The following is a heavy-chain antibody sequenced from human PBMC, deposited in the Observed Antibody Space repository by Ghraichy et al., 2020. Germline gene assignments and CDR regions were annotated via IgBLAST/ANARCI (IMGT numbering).Heavy chain of an antibody. J-gene: IGHJ6*02. V-gene: IGHV3-53*01. Sequence: GGSLRLSSAACGSNVRRYYLRSLRPAPETGLEWVSGIYSGGSTYYADSVKGRFTISRDNSKNTLYLQMNSLRAEDTAVYYCARWLLVYYYGMDVWCQGTTVADS. D-gene: IGHD3-22*01. CDR1: GSNVRRYY. CDR2: IYSGGST. CDR3: ARWLLVYYYGMDV.